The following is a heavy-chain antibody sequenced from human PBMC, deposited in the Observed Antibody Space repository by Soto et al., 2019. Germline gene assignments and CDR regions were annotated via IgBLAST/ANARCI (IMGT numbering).Heavy chain of an antibody. CDR3: VRERQFVRDFYYGMDV. CDR1: GFTFNTYS. CDR2: ISNTGAHI. D-gene: IGHD6-6*01. Sequence: EVHLVDSVGGLVKPGGSLRLSCAASGFTFNTYSMTWVRQAPGQGLEWVSSISNTGAHIYYADSVRGRSTISRDNAKNSLYLQMNSLTAEDTAVYYCVRERQFVRDFYYGMDVWGRGTTVTVSS. V-gene: IGHV3-21*01. J-gene: IGHJ6*02.